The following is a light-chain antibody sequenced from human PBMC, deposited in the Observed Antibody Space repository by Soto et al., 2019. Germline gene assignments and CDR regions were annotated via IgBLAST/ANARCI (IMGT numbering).Light chain of an antibody. V-gene: IGKV1-27*01. Sequence: DIQMTQSPSSLSASVGDRVTITCRASHGISNYLAWYQQKPGKVPKLLIYAASTLYSGVPSRFSGSGSVTDFTLTISSLQPEDVATYYCQKYNSAPLTFGGGTKVEIK. CDR1: HGISNY. CDR2: AAS. J-gene: IGKJ4*01. CDR3: QKYNSAPLT.